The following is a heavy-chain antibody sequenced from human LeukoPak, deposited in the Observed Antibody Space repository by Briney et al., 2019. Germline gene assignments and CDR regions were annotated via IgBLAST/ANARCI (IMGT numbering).Heavy chain of an antibody. J-gene: IGHJ4*02. CDR1: GYTFTGYY. D-gene: IGHD4-17*01. Sequence: ASVTVSCKASGYTFTGYYMHWVRQAPGQGLEWMGWINPHSGGTNYAQKFQGRVTMTRDTSISTAYMDLSRLRSDDTAVYYCARAHEYGDLLIDYWGQGTLVTVSS. V-gene: IGHV1-2*02. CDR3: ARAHEYGDLLIDY. CDR2: INPHSGGT.